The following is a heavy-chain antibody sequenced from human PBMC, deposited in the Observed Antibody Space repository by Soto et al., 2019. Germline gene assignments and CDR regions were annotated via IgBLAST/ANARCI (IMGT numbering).Heavy chain of an antibody. CDR2: TNPKSGYT. CDR3: ARTAGDLDY. D-gene: IGHD4-17*01. Sequence: QVQLVQSGAEVKKPGASVKVSWKTSGYTFTNYDINWVRQATGQGLEWMGWTNPKSGYTGSAQKFQGRVTMTRDSSIRTAYMELHSLTSEDTAVYYCARTAGDLDYWGQGTLITVSS. J-gene: IGHJ4*02. CDR1: GYTFTNYD. V-gene: IGHV1-8*01.